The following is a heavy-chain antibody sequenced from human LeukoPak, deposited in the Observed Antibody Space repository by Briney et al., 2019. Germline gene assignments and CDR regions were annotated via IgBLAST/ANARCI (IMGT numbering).Heavy chain of an antibody. Sequence: PGGSLRLSCAASGFTFSSYAMHWVRQAPGKGLEWVAVISYDGRKKYHADSVKGRFTISRDNSKNTLYLQMNSLRAEDTAVYYCARVGCSGGSCYMYYFDYWGQGTLVTVSS. V-gene: IGHV3-30*04. D-gene: IGHD2-15*01. CDR3: ARVGCSGGSCYMYYFDY. CDR1: GFTFSSYA. CDR2: ISYDGRKK. J-gene: IGHJ4*02.